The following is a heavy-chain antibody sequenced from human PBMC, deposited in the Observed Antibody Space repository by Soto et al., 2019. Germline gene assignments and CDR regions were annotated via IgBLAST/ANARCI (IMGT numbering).Heavy chain of an antibody. Sequence: PSETLSLTCTVSGFTISSYYWSWIRQPPGKGLEWIGYIYYSGSTNYNPSLKSRVTISVDTSKNQFSLKLSSVTAADTAVYYCARAPRGNYGYPSYFDYWGQGTLVTISS. CDR1: GFTISSYY. V-gene: IGHV4-59*01. D-gene: IGHD3-10*01. CDR3: ARAPRGNYGYPSYFDY. CDR2: IYYSGST. J-gene: IGHJ4*02.